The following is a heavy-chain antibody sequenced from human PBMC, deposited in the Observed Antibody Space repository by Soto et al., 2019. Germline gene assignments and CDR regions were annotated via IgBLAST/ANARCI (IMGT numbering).Heavy chain of an antibody. D-gene: IGHD2-15*01. J-gene: IGHJ4*02. Sequence: QVQLVQSGAEVKKPGSSVKVSCKASGGTFSSYAISWVRQAPGQGLEWMGGIIPIFGTANYAQKFQGRVTITADESTSTAYMELSSLRSEDTAVYYCATEATSDCSGGSGYYAYSDYWGQGTLVTVSS. V-gene: IGHV1-69*01. CDR1: GGTFSSYA. CDR3: ATEATSDCSGGSGYYAYSDY. CDR2: IIPIFGTA.